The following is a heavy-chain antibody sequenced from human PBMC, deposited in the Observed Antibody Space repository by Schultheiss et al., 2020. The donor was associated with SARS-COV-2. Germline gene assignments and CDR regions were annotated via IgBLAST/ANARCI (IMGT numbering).Heavy chain of an antibody. V-gene: IGHV3-30-3*01. Sequence: GGSLRLSCAASGFTFSSYAMHWVRQAPGKGLEWVAVISYDGSNKYYADSVKGRFTISRDNSKDTVFLVMNSLRAEDTAMYYCAADLDYWGQGTLVTVSS. CDR1: GFTFSSYA. CDR2: ISYDGSNK. CDR3: AADLDY. J-gene: IGHJ4*02.